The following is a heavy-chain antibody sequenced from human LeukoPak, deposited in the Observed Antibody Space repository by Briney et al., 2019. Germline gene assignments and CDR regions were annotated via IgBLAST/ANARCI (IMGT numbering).Heavy chain of an antibody. CDR3: ARARYFDWSNWFDP. CDR1: GFTFDDYA. Sequence: QPGGSLRLSCAASGFTFDDYAMHWVRQAPGKGLEWVSLISGDGGSTYYADSVKGRFTISRDNSKNSLYLQMNSLRAEDTALYYCARARYFDWSNWFDPWGQGTLVTVSS. V-gene: IGHV3-43*02. CDR2: ISGDGGST. J-gene: IGHJ5*02. D-gene: IGHD3-9*01.